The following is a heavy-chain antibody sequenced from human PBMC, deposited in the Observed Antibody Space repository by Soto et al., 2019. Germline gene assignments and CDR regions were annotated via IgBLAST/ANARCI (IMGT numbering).Heavy chain of an antibody. CDR2: ISPASTYI. CDR3: AADTGDIEVVPATT. V-gene: IGHV3-21*04. Sequence: GGSLRLSCTASGLNFEKGSFNWVRQPPGKGPEWLASISPASTYIRYADSVKGRFTISRDNARNSLSLQMMSLRADDTAMYYCAADTGDIEVVPATTWGQGTLVTVSS. CDR1: GLNFEKGS. J-gene: IGHJ4*02. D-gene: IGHD2-15*01.